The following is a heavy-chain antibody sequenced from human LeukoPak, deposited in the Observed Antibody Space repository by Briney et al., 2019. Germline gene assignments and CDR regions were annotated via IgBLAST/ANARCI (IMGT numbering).Heavy chain of an antibody. J-gene: IGHJ6*02. Sequence: PGRSLRLSCAASGFTFSSYGMHWVRQAPGKGLEWVAVISYDGSNKYYADSVKGRFTISRDNSKNTLYLQMNSLRAEDTAVYYCTKDRGQWPNYYYYGMDVWGQGTTVTVSS. CDR1: GFTFSSYG. CDR3: TKDRGQWPNYYYYGMDV. V-gene: IGHV3-30*18. D-gene: IGHD6-19*01. CDR2: ISYDGSNK.